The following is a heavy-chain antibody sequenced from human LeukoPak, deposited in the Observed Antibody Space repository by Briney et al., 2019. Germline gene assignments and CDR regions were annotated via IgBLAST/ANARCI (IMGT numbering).Heavy chain of an antibody. Sequence: GGSLRLSCAASGFTFSSYSMNWVRQAPGKGLEWVSSISSSSSYIHYADSVKGRFTISRDNAKNSLYLQMNSLRAEDTAVYYCARPLAYCGGDCPDAFDIWGQGTMVTVSS. J-gene: IGHJ3*02. V-gene: IGHV3-21*01. CDR1: GFTFSSYS. CDR3: ARPLAYCGGDCPDAFDI. D-gene: IGHD2-21*02. CDR2: ISSSSSYI.